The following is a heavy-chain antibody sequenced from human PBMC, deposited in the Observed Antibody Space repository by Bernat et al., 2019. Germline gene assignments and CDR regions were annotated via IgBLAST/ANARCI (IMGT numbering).Heavy chain of an antibody. J-gene: IGHJ4*02. D-gene: IGHD1-1*01. CDR3: AGGWNRVDY. Sequence: QVQLQPWGAGPLKPSETLSLTCAVYGGSFSGYYWSWIRQPPGKGLEWIGEINHSGSTNYNPSLNSRVTISVDTSKNQFSLKLSSVTAADTAVYYCAGGWNRVDYWGQGTLVTVAS. CDR1: GGSFSGYY. CDR2: INHSGST. V-gene: IGHV4-34*01.